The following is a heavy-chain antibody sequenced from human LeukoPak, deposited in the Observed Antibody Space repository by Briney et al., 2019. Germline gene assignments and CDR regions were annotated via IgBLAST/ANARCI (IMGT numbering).Heavy chain of an antibody. CDR2: INPSGGSS. CDR3: ARVPYYYYMDV. CDR1: GYTFTSYY. Sequence: GASVKVSCKASGYTFTSYYMHWVRQAPGQGLEWMGIINPSGGSSNYAQKFQGRVTMTRDTSTSTVYMELSSLRSEDTAVYYCARVPYYYYMDVWGKGTTVTVSS. V-gene: IGHV1-46*01. J-gene: IGHJ6*03.